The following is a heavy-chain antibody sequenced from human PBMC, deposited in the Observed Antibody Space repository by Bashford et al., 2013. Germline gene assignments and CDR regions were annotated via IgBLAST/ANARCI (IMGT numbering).Heavy chain of an antibody. Sequence: SVKVSCKASGYTFTSYTISWVRQAPGQGLEWMGRIIPILGIANYAQKFQGRVTITADKSTSTAYMELSSLRSEDTAVYYCASATTVTPQYYYYYYMDVWGKGTTVTVSS. J-gene: IGHJ6*03. V-gene: IGHV1-69*02. CDR1: GYTFTSYT. CDR2: IIPILGIA. D-gene: IGHD4-17*01. CDR3: ASATTVTPQYYYYYYMDV.